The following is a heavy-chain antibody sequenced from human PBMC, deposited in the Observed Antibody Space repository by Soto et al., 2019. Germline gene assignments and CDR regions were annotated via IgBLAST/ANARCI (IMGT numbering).Heavy chain of an antibody. J-gene: IGHJ4*02. CDR2: INHSGST. V-gene: IGHV4-34*01. CDR3: ARENTVTTGIDY. CDR1: GVSFSDYY. D-gene: IGHD4-4*01. Sequence: ETLSLTCAVYGVSFSDYYWSWIRQPPGKGLEWIGEINHSGSTNYNPSLKSRVTISLDTSKNQFSLKLSSVTAADTAVYYCARENTVTTGIDYWGQGTLVTVSS.